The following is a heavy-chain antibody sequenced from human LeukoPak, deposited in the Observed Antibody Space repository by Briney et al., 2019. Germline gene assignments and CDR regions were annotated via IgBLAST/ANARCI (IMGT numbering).Heavy chain of an antibody. V-gene: IGHV3-23*01. CDR2: ISGSGGST. Sequence: PGGSLRLSCAASGFTFSSYAMSWVRQAPGKGLEWVSGISGSGGSTYYAESVKGRFIISRDNSKNTIFLQMNSLRAEDTAVYYCARGEISEGPSLWEQRGTFDCWGQGTPVTVSS. CDR1: GFTFSSYA. D-gene: IGHD1-26*01. J-gene: IGHJ4*02. CDR3: ARGEISEGPSLWEQRGTFDC.